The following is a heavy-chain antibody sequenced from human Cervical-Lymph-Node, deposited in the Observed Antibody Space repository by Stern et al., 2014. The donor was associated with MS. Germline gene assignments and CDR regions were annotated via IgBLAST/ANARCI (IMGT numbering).Heavy chain of an antibody. Sequence: VQLEESGGGVVQPGRSLRLSCAASGFTFSSYGMHWVRQAPGKGLEWVAVIWYDGSNKYYADSVKGGFTISRDNSKNTLYLQMNSLRAEDTAVYYCARGLGTYDSSGYWVFDYWGQGTLVTVSS. J-gene: IGHJ4*02. CDR3: ARGLGTYDSSGYWVFDY. CDR1: GFTFSSYG. D-gene: IGHD3-22*01. CDR2: IWYDGSNK. V-gene: IGHV3-33*01.